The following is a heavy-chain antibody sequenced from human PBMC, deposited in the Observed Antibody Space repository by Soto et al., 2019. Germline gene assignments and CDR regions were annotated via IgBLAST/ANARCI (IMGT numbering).Heavy chain of an antibody. D-gene: IGHD3-3*01. CDR2: IYYSGST. J-gene: IGHJ6*03. CDR1: DGYIRCHY. CDR3: ARDASYYDFWSGTLGGEKYYYYMGV. Sequence: SLTLRRTCTVSDGYIRCHYCSWIRQPPMKGLEWIGYIYYSGSTNYNPSLKRRVTISVDTSKDRCSVKLSSVPAADTAVYYCARDASYYDFWSGTLGGEKYYYYMGVWGKGTMVTVPS. V-gene: IGHV4-59*11.